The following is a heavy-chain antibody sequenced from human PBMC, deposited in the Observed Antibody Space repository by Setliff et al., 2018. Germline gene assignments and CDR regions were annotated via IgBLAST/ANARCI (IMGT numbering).Heavy chain of an antibody. CDR1: GGSFSGYY. D-gene: IGHD6-19*01. J-gene: IGHJ4*02. CDR2: INHSGST. Sequence: SETLSLTCAVYGGSFSGYYWSWLRQPPGKGLEWIGEINHSGSTNCNPSLKSRVTISIXXXXNXXXXXXXXXTAADTAVYYCARGAVPGWYSFWGYWGQGTLVTVSS. CDR3: ARGAVPGWYSFWGY. V-gene: IGHV4-34*01.